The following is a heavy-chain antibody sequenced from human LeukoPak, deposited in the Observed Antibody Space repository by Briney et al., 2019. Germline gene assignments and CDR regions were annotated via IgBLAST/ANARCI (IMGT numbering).Heavy chain of an antibody. CDR1: GFTFSSYA. Sequence: GGSLRLSCAASGFTFSSYAMHWVRQAPGKGLEWVAVISYDGSNKYYADSVKGRFTISRDNSKNTLYLQMNSLRAEDTAVYYCAKDYDFWSGHDYWGQGTLVTVSS. J-gene: IGHJ4*02. CDR2: ISYDGSNK. CDR3: AKDYDFWSGHDY. D-gene: IGHD3-3*01. V-gene: IGHV3-30*04.